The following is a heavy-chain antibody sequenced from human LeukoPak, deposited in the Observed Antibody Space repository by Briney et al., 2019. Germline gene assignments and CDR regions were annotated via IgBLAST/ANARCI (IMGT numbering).Heavy chain of an antibody. D-gene: IGHD3-22*01. J-gene: IGHJ4*02. Sequence: ASVKVSCKASGYTFTSYGISWVRQAPGQGLEWMGWISAYNGNTNYAQKLQGRVTMTTDTSTSTAYIELRSLRSDDTAVYYCARSYYDSSGYYSYFDYWGQGTLVTVSS. V-gene: IGHV1-18*01. CDR3: ARSYYDSSGYYSYFDY. CDR2: ISAYNGNT. CDR1: GYTFTSYG.